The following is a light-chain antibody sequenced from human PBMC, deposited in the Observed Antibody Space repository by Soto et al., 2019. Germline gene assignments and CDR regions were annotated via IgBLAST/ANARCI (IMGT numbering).Light chain of an antibody. CDR1: QGVSSTY. J-gene: IGKJ2*01. Sequence: EIVLTQSPGTLSLSPGERATLSCSASQGVSSTYLAWYQQRLGQAPRLLIFGASSRATGIPDRFSGSGSGTDFTLSISRLEPEDFAVYYCQLYGNSPPMYTFGQGTKVDIK. CDR2: GAS. V-gene: IGKV3-20*01. CDR3: QLYGNSPPMYT.